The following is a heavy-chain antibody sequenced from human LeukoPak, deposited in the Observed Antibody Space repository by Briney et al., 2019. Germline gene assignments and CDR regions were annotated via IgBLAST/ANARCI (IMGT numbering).Heavy chain of an antibody. CDR1: GYTFTNSD. D-gene: IGHD5-12*01. CDR2: MNPNSGKT. Sequence: ASVKVSCKASGYTFTNSDINWVRQAPGQGLEWMGWMNPNSGKTGYARKFQGRVTFTRNSSISTAYMDLSSLRSEDTAVYYCAGYSGYDNWFDPWGQGTLVTVSS. V-gene: IGHV1-8*03. CDR3: AGYSGYDNWFDP. J-gene: IGHJ5*02.